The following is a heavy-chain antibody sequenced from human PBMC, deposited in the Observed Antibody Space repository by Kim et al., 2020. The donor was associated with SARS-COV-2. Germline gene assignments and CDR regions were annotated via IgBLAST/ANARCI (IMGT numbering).Heavy chain of an antibody. CDR3: ARGLQVPDY. CDR2: INNSGGAT. J-gene: IGHJ4*02. Sequence: GGSLRLSCAASGFTFSTYAMTWVRQAPGKGLEWVSGINNSGGATYHADSVKGRLTISRDNSKNTLFLQMNSLRAEDTAVYYCARGLQVPDYWGQGTLVTV. D-gene: IGHD3-10*01. CDR1: GFTFSTYA. V-gene: IGHV3-23*01.